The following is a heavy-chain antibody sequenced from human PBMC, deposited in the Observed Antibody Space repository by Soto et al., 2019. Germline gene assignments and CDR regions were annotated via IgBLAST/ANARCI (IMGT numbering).Heavy chain of an antibody. D-gene: IGHD3-3*01. Sequence: SVKVSCKASGGTFSSYAISWVRQAPGQGLEWMGGIIPIFGTANYAQKFQGRVTITADESTSTAYMELSSLRSEDTAVYYCAHTIFRVVTNWFDPWGQGTLVTVSS. V-gene: IGHV1-69*13. CDR3: AHTIFRVVTNWFDP. CDR1: GGTFSSYA. J-gene: IGHJ5*02. CDR2: IIPIFGTA.